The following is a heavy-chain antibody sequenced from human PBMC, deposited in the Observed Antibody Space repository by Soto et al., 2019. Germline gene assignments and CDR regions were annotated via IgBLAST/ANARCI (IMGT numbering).Heavy chain of an antibody. CDR3: ARDRCSGGSCYSVDY. CDR2: INSDGSST. J-gene: IGHJ4*02. Sequence: GGSLRLSCAASGFTFSSYWMHWVRQAPGKGLVWVSRINSDGSSTSYADSVKGRFTISRDNAKNTLYLQMNSLRAEDTAVYYCARDRCSGGSCYSVDYWGQGTLVTVSS. CDR1: GFTFSSYW. V-gene: IGHV3-74*01. D-gene: IGHD2-15*01.